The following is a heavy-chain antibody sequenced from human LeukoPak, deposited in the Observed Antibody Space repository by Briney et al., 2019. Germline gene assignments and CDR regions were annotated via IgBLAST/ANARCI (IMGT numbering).Heavy chain of an antibody. V-gene: IGHV3-74*01. J-gene: IGHJ4*02. CDR2: IQTDGSST. D-gene: IGHD3-9*01. Sequence: PGGSLRLSYAASGFTFSSYWMHWVRQAPGKGLVWVSRIQTDGSSTNYADSVKGRFTISRDDAKNTLYLQMNSLRAEDTAVYYCARDMFDWLFEDLEIGVSFDYWGQGTLVTVSS. CDR3: ARDMFDWLFEDLEIGVSFDY. CDR1: GFTFSSYW.